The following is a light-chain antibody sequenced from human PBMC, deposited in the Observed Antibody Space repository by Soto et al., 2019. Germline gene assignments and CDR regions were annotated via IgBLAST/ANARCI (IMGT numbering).Light chain of an antibody. Sequence: EIVMTQSPVTLSVSPGDRVTLSCRASQPINSNLAWYQHKPGQAPRLLISGASIRATGIPGRFSGSGSGAEFTLTISSLQSEDLEVYYCQQYGDWTRITFGQGTRLEI. J-gene: IGKJ5*01. CDR1: QPINSN. V-gene: IGKV3-15*01. CDR2: GAS. CDR3: QQYGDWTRIT.